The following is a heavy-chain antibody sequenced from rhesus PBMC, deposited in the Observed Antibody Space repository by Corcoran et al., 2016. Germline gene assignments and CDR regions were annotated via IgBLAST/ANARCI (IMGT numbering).Heavy chain of an antibody. CDR3: ARDGSAAAGLDY. J-gene: IGHJ4*01. D-gene: IGHD6-25*01. CDR2: ISGSSGST. Sequence: QVQLQESGPGLVKPSEPLSLTCAVSGGSFSGYYWGWFRQPPGKGLEWIVNISGSSGSTDYNPSLKSRVTISTDTSKNQFSLKLSSVTAADTAVYYCARDGSAAAGLDYWGQGVLVTVSS. V-gene: IGHV4-165*01. CDR1: GGSFSGYY.